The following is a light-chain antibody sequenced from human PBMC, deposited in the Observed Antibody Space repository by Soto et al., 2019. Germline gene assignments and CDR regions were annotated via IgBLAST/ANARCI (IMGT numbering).Light chain of an antibody. CDR2: GAS. CDR1: QSVNSN. V-gene: IGKV3-15*01. Sequence: ETVMTQSPATLSVSPGERATLSCRASQSVNSNLAWYQQKLGQAPRLLIYGASTRATGTPARFSGSGSGTEFTLTISSLQSEDFAIYYCQQYNNWLMLSFGGGTKVDIK. CDR3: QQYNNWLMLS. J-gene: IGKJ4*01.